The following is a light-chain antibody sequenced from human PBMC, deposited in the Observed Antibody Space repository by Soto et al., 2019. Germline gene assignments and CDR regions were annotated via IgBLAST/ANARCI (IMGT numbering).Light chain of an antibody. CDR2: EVS. CDR1: SNDVGGYNH. Sequence: QSALTQPASVSGSPGQSITISCTGTSNDVGGYNHVSWYQQHPGKAPKLIIYEVSYRPSGVSNRFSGSKSGNTASLTISGLQAEDEADYYCNSYRSSDSVVFGGVTQLTVL. CDR3: NSYRSSDSVV. J-gene: IGLJ2*01. V-gene: IGLV2-14*01.